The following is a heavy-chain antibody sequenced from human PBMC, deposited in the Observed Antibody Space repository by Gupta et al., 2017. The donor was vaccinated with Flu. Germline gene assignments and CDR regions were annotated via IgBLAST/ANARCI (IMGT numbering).Heavy chain of an antibody. J-gene: IGHJ4*02. V-gene: IGHV3-30*18. D-gene: IGHD1/OR15-1a*01. CDR2: ISDDGSVK. CDR3: AKKFNGGTGITIGVDY. CDR1: GFTFSTYG. Sequence: QVQLVESGGGVVQPGRSLRLSCAASGFTFSTYGMHWVGQTPGKGLEWVAVISDDGSVKKYADSVKGRFTISKDNSKNTVYLQINSLRAEDTAVYYCAKKFNGGTGITIGVDYWGQGTLVTVSS.